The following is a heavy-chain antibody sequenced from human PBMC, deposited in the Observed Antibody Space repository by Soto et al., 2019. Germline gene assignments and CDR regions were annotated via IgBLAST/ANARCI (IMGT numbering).Heavy chain of an antibody. CDR2: IKSEGSEI. CDR3: AREGEPYSSGCRRCGAYDH. J-gene: IGHJ4*02. V-gene: IGHV3-7*01. Sequence: EVQLVESGGGLVLPGGSLRLSCAASGFNFNTYYMSWVRQAPGKGLEWVANIKSEGSEIFDVGSVKGRFTISRDNAKNSLYLQMNRLRAEDTAVYYCAREGEPYSSGCRRCGAYDHWGQGALVTVSS. CDR1: GFNFNTYY. D-gene: IGHD6-19*01.